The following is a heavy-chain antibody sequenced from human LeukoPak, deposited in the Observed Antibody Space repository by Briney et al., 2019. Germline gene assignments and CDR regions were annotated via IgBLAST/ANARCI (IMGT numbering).Heavy chain of an antibody. V-gene: IGHV4-59*01. J-gene: IGHJ4*02. CDR2: IYYSGST. Sequence: NPSETLSLTCTVSGGSISTYYWSWIRQPPGKGLEWIGYIYYSGSTNYNPSLKSRVTISVDTSKNQFSLKLSSVAAADTAVYYCARGSGSYPFAYWGQGTLVTVSS. CDR1: GGSISTYY. CDR3: ARGSGSYPFAY. D-gene: IGHD2-15*01.